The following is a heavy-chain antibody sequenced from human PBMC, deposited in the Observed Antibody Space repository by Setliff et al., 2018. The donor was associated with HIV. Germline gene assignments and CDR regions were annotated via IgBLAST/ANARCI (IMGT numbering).Heavy chain of an antibody. CDR2: ISGSGDST. CDR3: ARDRTCSGGSCYGT. CDR1: GFTFNYHA. V-gene: IGHV3-23*01. D-gene: IGHD2-15*01. J-gene: IGHJ5*02. Sequence: GGSLRLSCAASGFTFNYHAMTWVRQAPGKGLEWVSGISGSGDSTFYAHSVKGRFTISRDNSKNTLYLQMNSLRAEDTAVYYCARDRTCSGGSCYGTWGQGTMVTVSS.